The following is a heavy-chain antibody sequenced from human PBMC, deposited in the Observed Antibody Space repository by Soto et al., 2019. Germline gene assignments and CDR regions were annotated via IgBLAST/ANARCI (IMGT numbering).Heavy chain of an antibody. CDR3: ARERCSSTSCHSRYYYGMDV. CDR1: GFTVSSNY. D-gene: IGHD2-2*01. J-gene: IGHJ6*02. Sequence: GGSLRLSCAASGFTVSSNYMSWVRQAPGKGLEWVSVIYSGGSTYYADSVKGRFTISRDNSKNTLYLQMNSLRAEDTAVYYCARERCSSTSCHSRYYYGMDVWGQGTTVTVSS. CDR2: IYSGGST. V-gene: IGHV3-66*01.